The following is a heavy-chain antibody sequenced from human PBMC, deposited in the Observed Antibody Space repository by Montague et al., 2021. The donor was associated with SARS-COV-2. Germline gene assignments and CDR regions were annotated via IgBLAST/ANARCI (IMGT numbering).Heavy chain of an antibody. Sequence: SETLSLTCTVSGGSVSGTSYYWAWIRQPPGKGLEWIVNIHHSGTTXHNLSLKSRVTISVDTSKNEVSLKLNSVTAADTAVYYCARQGGPAGKHWFDPWGQGTLVTVSS. CDR3: ARQGGPAGKHWFDP. J-gene: IGHJ5*02. V-gene: IGHV4-39*01. D-gene: IGHD2-2*01. CDR2: IHHSGTT. CDR1: GGSVSGTSYY.